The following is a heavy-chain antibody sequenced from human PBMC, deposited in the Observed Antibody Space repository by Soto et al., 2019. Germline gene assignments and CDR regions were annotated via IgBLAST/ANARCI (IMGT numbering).Heavy chain of an antibody. CDR1: GFTVRANY. V-gene: IGHV3-64D*06. Sequence: GGALRLSCAVSGFTVRANYMSWVRQAPGKRPEYVSSISSNGDDTYYARSVGGRFTISRDNSKNTLSLQMNSLRTEDAAVYYCVSRDNWYSDWSQGTLVTVSS. CDR3: VSRDNWYSD. CDR2: ISSNGDDT. D-gene: IGHD2-21*02. J-gene: IGHJ4*02.